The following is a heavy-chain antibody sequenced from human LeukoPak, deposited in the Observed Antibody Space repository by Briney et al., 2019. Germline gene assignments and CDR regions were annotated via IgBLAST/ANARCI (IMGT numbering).Heavy chain of an antibody. CDR1: GFTSRVYG. CDR3: ARDLEMGNYFDY. CDR2: IGHDGSYT. J-gene: IGHJ4*02. Sequence: SPRLDCAATGFTSRVYGTHWVRHAPSKGLAWVAVIGHDGSYTKYPDSVKGRFTISRDNSKNTLFLHMDSLRAEDTAMYYCARDLEMGNYFDYWGQGTPVTVSS. D-gene: IGHD7-27*01. V-gene: IGHV3-33*01.